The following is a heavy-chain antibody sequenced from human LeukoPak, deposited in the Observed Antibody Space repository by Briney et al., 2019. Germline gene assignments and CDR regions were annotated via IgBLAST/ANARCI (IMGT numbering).Heavy chain of an antibody. CDR1: GGSISSYY. D-gene: IGHD1-26*01. J-gene: IGHJ4*02. CDR3: AREGISGSYGY. V-gene: IGHV4-59*01. CDR2: IYYSGST. Sequence: KPSETLSLTCTVSGGSISSYYWSWIRQPPEKGLEWIGYIYYSGSTNYNPSLKSRVTISVDTSKNQFSLKLSSVTAADTAVYYCAREGISGSYGYWGQGTLVTVSS.